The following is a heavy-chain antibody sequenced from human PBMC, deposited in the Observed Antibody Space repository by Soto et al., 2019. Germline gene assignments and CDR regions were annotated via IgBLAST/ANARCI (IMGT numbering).Heavy chain of an antibody. Sequence: PSETLSLTCTVSGGSISSGDYYWSWIRQPPGKGLEWIGYIYYSGSTYYNPSLKSRVTISVDTSKNQFSLKLSSVTAADTAVYYCARAGFLGYCISTSCSKGPFDYWGQGTLVTVSS. CDR2: IYYSGST. CDR3: ARAGFLGYCISTSCSKGPFDY. V-gene: IGHV4-30-4*01. CDR1: GGSISSGDYY. J-gene: IGHJ4*02. D-gene: IGHD2-2*01.